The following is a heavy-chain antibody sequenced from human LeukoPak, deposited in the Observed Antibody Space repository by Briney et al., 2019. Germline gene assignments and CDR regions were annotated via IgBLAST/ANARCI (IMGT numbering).Heavy chain of an antibody. CDR1: GYSISSGYY. CDR3: ARDPRGGYDFWSGSPNWFDP. D-gene: IGHD3-3*01. Sequence: SETLSLTCAVSGYSISSGYYWGWIRQPPGKGLEYLGSMYHSGSTFYNPSLKSRVTISLDTSKNQFSLKLSSVTAADTAVYYCARDPRGGYDFWSGSPNWFDPWGQGTLVTVSS. J-gene: IGHJ5*02. V-gene: IGHV4-38-2*02. CDR2: MYHSGST.